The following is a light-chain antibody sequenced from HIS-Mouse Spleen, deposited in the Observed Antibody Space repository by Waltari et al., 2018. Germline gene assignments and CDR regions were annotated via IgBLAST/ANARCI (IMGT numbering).Light chain of an antibody. CDR1: SSDVGGYNY. J-gene: IGLJ6*01. CDR2: DVS. CDR3: SSYTSSSTNV. V-gene: IGLV2-14*03. Sequence: QSALTQPASVSGSPGQSITISCTGTSSDVGGYNYVSWYQQHPGKPPKLMIYDVSNRPSGVSNRFSGSKSGNTASLTISGLQAEDEADYYCSSYTSSSTNVFGSGTKVTVL.